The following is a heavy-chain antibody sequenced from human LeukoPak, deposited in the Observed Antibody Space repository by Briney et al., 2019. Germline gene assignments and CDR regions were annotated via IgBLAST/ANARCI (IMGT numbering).Heavy chain of an antibody. CDR1: GGSISDYY. CDR3: AADQYAMDV. V-gene: IGHV4-59*08. J-gene: IGHJ6*02. Sequence: SETLSLTCTVSGGSISDYYWNWIRQPPGKGLEWIGYIYYTGTTNYNPSLKSRVSISVDTSKKQFSLKLSSLTAADTAVYYCAADQYAMDVWGQGTTVTVSS. D-gene: IGHD2-2*01. CDR2: IYYTGTT.